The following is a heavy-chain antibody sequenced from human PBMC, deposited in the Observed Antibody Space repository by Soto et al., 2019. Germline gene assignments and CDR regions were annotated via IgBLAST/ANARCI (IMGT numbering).Heavy chain of an antibody. CDR2: IKQDGSDK. J-gene: IGHJ4*02. D-gene: IGHD6-19*01. Sequence: EVQLVESGGGLVQPGGSLRLSCTVSGFTFNHYWMNWVRQAPGKGLEWLGNIKQDGSDKYYVDSVKGRFTISRDNAKNSLDLQMNSLRAEDTAVYYCVSGRGFGDWGQGTMVTFSS. V-gene: IGHV3-7*01. CDR1: GFTFNHYW. CDR3: VSGRGFGD.